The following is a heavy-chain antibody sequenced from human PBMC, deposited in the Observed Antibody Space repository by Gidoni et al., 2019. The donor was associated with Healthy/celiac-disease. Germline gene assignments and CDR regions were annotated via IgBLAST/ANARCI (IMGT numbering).Heavy chain of an antibody. CDR2: INPNSGGT. V-gene: IGHV1-2*04. CDR1: GYPFTGYY. D-gene: IGHD5-12*01. CDR3: AREAATNDRDAFDI. J-gene: IGHJ3*02. Sequence: QVQLVQSGAEVKKPGASVKVSCKASGYPFTGYYMHWVRQAPGQGLEWMGWINPNSGGTNYAQKFQGWVTMTRDTSISTAYMELSRLRSDDTAVYYCAREAATNDRDAFDIWGQGTMVTVSS.